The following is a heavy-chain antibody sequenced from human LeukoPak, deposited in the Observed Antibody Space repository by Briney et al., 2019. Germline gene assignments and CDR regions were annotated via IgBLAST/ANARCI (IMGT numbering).Heavy chain of an antibody. CDR3: ARDIRLEYGDYGEGSDY. CDR2: INPNSGGT. CDR1: GYTFTGYY. Sequence: ASVKVSCKASGYTFTGYYMHWVRQAPGQVLEWMGWINPNSGGTNYAQKFQGRVTMTRDTSITTAYMDLSSLRSDDTAVYYCARDIRLEYGDYGEGSDYWGQGTLVTVSS. J-gene: IGHJ4*02. D-gene: IGHD4-17*01. V-gene: IGHV1-2*02.